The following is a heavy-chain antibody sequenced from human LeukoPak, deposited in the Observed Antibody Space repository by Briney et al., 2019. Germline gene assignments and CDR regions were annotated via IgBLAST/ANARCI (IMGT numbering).Heavy chain of an antibody. V-gene: IGHV3-43*02. Sequence: GSLRLSCAASGFTFDDYAMHWVRQAPGKGLEWVSLISGDGGSTYYADSVKGRFTISRDNSKNSLYLQMNSLRTEDTALYYCAKDIEIAAAGTPSYNWFDPWGQGTLVTVSS. J-gene: IGHJ5*02. D-gene: IGHD6-13*01. CDR3: AKDIEIAAAGTPSYNWFDP. CDR2: ISGDGGST. CDR1: GFTFDDYA.